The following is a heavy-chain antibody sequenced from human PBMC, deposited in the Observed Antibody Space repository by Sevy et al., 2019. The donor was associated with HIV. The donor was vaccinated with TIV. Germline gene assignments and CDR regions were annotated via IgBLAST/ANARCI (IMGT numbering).Heavy chain of an antibody. V-gene: IGHV3-7*03. D-gene: IGHD2-2*01. J-gene: IGHJ6*02. Sequence: GGSLRLSCAASGFTFSSYWMSWVRQAPGKGLEWVANIKQDGSEKYYVDSVKGRFTISRDNAKNSLYLQMNSLRAEDTAGYYCARASSTSSHYGMDVWGQGTTVTVSS. CDR3: ARASSTSSHYGMDV. CDR2: IKQDGSEK. CDR1: GFTFSSYW.